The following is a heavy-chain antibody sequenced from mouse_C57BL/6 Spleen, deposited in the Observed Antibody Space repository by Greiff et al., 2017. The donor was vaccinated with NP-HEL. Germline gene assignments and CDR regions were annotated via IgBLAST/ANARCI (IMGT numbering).Heavy chain of an antibody. CDR1: GYAFSSSW. D-gene: IGHD4-1*01. V-gene: IGHV1-82*01. CDR2: IYPGDGDT. J-gene: IGHJ4*01. Sequence: QVQLQQSGPELVKPGASVKISCKASGYAFSSSWMNWVKQRPGKGLEWIGRIYPGDGDTNYNGKFKGKATLTADKSSSTAYMQLSSLTSEDSAVYFCARGGLGPHYYAMDYWGQGTSVTVSS. CDR3: ARGGLGPHYYAMDY.